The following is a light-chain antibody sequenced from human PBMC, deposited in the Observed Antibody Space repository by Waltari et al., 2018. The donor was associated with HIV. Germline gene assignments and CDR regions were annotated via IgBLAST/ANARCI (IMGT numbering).Light chain of an antibody. Sequence: DIQMTQSPYSLSASVGARVTIPCRASQVLSNSLAWYQQKPGKAPTLLIFDASRLESGVPSRFSGSGGGADFTLTITTLQAEDFATYFCQQYYNIPRTFGQGTEVEV. CDR3: QQYYNIPRT. CDR2: DAS. V-gene: IGKV1-NL1*01. CDR1: QVLSNS. J-gene: IGKJ2*01.